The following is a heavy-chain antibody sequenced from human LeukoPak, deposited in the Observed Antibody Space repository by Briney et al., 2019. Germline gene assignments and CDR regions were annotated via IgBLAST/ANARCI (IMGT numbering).Heavy chain of an antibody. CDR1: GYSFTSYW. D-gene: IGHD2-2*01. Sequence: GESLKISCKGSGYSFTSYWIGWVRQMPGKGLEWMGIIYPGDSDTRYSPSSQGQVTISADKSISTAYLQWSSLKASDTAMYYCARFFCSSTSCANYMDVWGKGTTVTISS. V-gene: IGHV5-51*01. J-gene: IGHJ6*03. CDR2: IYPGDSDT. CDR3: ARFFCSSTSCANYMDV.